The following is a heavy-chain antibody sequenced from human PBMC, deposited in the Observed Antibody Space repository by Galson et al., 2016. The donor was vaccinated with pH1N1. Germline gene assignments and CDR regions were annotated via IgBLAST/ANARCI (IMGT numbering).Heavy chain of an antibody. J-gene: IGHJ4*02. CDR1: GYSFSSYW. V-gene: IGHV5-51*01. CDR2: MYPDDSDI. D-gene: IGHD1-26*01. Sequence: QSGAEVTKPGESLKISCQGSGYSFSSYWVAWVRQVPGKGLEWMAIMYPDDSDIKYSPSFEGQVTISADKSISTAYLQWSSLKASDTAMYYCARYSGSFFFDYWGQGTLVTVSS. CDR3: ARYSGSFFFDY.